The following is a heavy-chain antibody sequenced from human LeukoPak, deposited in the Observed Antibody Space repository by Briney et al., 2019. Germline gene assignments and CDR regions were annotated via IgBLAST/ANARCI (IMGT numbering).Heavy chain of an antibody. Sequence: SETLSLTCAVYGGSFSGSYWTWIRQPPGKGLEWIGEINHSGSTNYNPSLKSRVTISVDTSTNQFSLKLNSVTAADTAVYYCAIGALGSYGAFDFWGQGTMVTVSS. D-gene: IGHD1-26*01. J-gene: IGHJ3*01. CDR3: AIGALGSYGAFDF. CDR2: INHSGST. V-gene: IGHV4-34*01. CDR1: GGSFSGSY.